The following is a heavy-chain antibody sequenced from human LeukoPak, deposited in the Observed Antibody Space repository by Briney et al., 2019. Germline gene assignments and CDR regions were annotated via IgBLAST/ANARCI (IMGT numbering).Heavy chain of an antibody. CDR1: GFTFSDHY. CDR3: ARRYCSSTSCPDYYYYMDV. J-gene: IGHJ6*03. Sequence: RGSLRLSCAASGFTFSDHYMSWIRQAPGKGLEWVSYISSSGSTIYYADSVKGRFTISRDNAKNSLYLQMNSLRAEDTAVYYCARRYCSSTSCPDYYYYMDVWGKGTTVTVSS. CDR2: ISSSGSTI. V-gene: IGHV3-11*04. D-gene: IGHD2-2*01.